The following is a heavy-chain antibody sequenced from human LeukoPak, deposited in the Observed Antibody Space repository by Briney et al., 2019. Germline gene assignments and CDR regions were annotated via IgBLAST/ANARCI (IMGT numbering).Heavy chain of an antibody. V-gene: IGHV3-7*01. D-gene: IGHD6-19*01. J-gene: IGHJ4*02. CDR1: GFTFSSYW. Sequence: PGGSLRLSCAASGFTFSSYWISWVRQAPGKGLEWVANIKQDGSEKYYVDSVKGRFTISRDNAKNSLYLQMNSLRAEDTAVYYCARDQQWLDYWGQGTLVTVSS. CDR2: IKQDGSEK. CDR3: ARDQQWLDY.